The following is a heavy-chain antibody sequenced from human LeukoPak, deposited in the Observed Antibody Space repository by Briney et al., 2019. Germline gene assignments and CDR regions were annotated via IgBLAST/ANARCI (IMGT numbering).Heavy chain of an antibody. Sequence: PGGSLRLSCAASGFTFSSYAMSWVRQAPGKGLEWVSSISDSAGFTYYADSVKGRFTISRDNSKNTLYLQMNSLRAEDTAVYYCANDFHYHDSSGCKRLFDYWGQGTLVTVSS. J-gene: IGHJ4*02. CDR1: GFTFSSYA. V-gene: IGHV3-23*01. CDR2: ISDSAGFT. D-gene: IGHD3-22*01. CDR3: ANDFHYHDSSGCKRLFDY.